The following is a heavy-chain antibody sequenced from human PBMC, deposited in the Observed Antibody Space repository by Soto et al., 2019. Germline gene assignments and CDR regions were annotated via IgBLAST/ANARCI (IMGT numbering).Heavy chain of an antibody. Sequence: QVQLVQSGAEVKKPGSSVKVSCKASGGTFSRYAISWVRQAPGQGLEWMGGIIPIFGTANYAQKFQGRVTITADESTSTAYMELSSLRSEDTAVYYCARPNDSSGYYSWFDPWGQGTLVTVSS. CDR3: ARPNDSSGYYSWFDP. D-gene: IGHD3-22*01. CDR2: IIPIFGTA. J-gene: IGHJ5*02. CDR1: GGTFSRYA. V-gene: IGHV1-69*12.